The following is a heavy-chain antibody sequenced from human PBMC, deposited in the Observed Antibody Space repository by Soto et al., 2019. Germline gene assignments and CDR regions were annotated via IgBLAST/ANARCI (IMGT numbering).Heavy chain of an antibody. V-gene: IGHV3-23*01. D-gene: IGHD2-15*01. CDR1: GFTFSSYA. Sequence: GGSLRLSCAASGFTFSSYAMSWVRQAPGKGLEWVSAISGSGGSTCYADSVKGRFTISRDNSKNTLYLQMNSLRAEDTAVYYCAKRPYHCSGGSCPFDYWGQGTLVTVSS. J-gene: IGHJ4*02. CDR3: AKRPYHCSGGSCPFDY. CDR2: ISGSGGST.